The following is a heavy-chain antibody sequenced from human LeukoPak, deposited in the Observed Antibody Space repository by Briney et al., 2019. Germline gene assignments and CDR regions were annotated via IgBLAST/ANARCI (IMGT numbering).Heavy chain of an antibody. CDR3: AKGGWYGDLDY. D-gene: IGHD6-19*01. V-gene: IGHV3-15*01. CDR1: GFNFSIAW. CDR2: IYSKADGGTT. Sequence: GGSLRLSCAASGFNFSIAWMSWVRQAPGKGLEWVGRIYSKADGGTTDYAAPVKGRFTISRDDSKNTLYLQMSSLKTEDSAVYYCAKGGWYGDLDYWGQGTLVTVSS. J-gene: IGHJ4*02.